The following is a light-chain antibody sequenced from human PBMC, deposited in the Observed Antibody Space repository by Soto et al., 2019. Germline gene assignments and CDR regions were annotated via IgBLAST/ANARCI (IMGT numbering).Light chain of an antibody. J-gene: IGLJ1*01. Sequence: QSVLTQPASVSGSPGQSIAISCTGTSSYVGGYNYVSWYQQHPGKAPKLMIYDVSNRPSGVSNRFSGSKSGNTASLTISGLQAEDEADYYCCSYTTSSTYVFGTGTKLTVL. V-gene: IGLV2-14*03. CDR1: SSYVGGYNY. CDR3: CSYTTSSTYV. CDR2: DVS.